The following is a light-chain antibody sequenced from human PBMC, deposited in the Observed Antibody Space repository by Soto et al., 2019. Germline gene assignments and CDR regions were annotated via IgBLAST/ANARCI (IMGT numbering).Light chain of an antibody. Sequence: DIQMTQSPSSLSASVGDRVTISCRASQTINTYVNWYLQKPGKAPKLLIYAASSSHSGVPSRFSGSGSGTYFTLTISSLQPEDFATYYCQQSFSTPRTFGQGTKVDIK. J-gene: IGKJ1*01. CDR2: AAS. CDR1: QTINTY. V-gene: IGKV1-39*01. CDR3: QQSFSTPRT.